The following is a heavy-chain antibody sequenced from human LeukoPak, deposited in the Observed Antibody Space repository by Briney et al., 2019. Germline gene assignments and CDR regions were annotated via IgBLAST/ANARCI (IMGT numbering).Heavy chain of an antibody. D-gene: IGHD2/OR15-2a*01. J-gene: IGHJ4*02. V-gene: IGHV4-59*01. CDR3: ARGPNRYYFHY. CDR2: IYYSGRT. Sequence: PSETLSLTCTGCGGSISRYYWSWIRQPPGKGLEWTGDIYYSGRTNYNPSRNSRVPISVDTSKNQSYLQLSSVTAADTAVYYCARGPNRYYFHYWGQRTLVTVSS. CDR1: GGSISRYY.